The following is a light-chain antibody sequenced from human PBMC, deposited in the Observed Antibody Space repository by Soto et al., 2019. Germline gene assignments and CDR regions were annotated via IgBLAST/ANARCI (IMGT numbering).Light chain of an antibody. Sequence: EIVFTHSPGTLSLSPGERATLSCRASQRVSSNYFAWYQQKPGQAPRLLIYGVSSRPTGIPDRFSGSGSGTDFTLTISRLEPEDFAVYYCEQYGSSPRTFGQGTKVDIK. CDR2: GVS. V-gene: IGKV3-20*01. CDR3: EQYGSSPRT. J-gene: IGKJ1*01. CDR1: QRVSSNY.